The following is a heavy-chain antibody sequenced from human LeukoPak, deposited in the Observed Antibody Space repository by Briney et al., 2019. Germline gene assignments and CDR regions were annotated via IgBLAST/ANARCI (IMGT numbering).Heavy chain of an antibody. J-gene: IGHJ4*02. Sequence: GGSLRLSCAASGFTFSEYYMSWIRQAPGKGLEWVSYISSSGSSTYYADSVKGRFTISRDNSKNSLFLQMNSLRAEDTAVYYCAKDSGHDWAYFDYWGQGILVTVSS. CDR1: GFTFSEYY. CDR3: AKDSGHDWAYFDY. V-gene: IGHV3-11*01. CDR2: ISSSGSST. D-gene: IGHD5-12*01.